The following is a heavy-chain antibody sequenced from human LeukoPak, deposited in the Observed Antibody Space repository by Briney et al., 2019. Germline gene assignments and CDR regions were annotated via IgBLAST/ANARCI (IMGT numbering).Heavy chain of an antibody. CDR3: ATGGYGSGSLDY. D-gene: IGHD3-10*01. CDR1: GYTLTELS. J-gene: IGHJ4*02. Sequence: GASVKVSCKVSGYTLTELSMHWVRQAPGKGLEWMGGFDPEDGETIYAQKFQGRVTMTEDTSTDTAYMELSSLRSEDMAVYYCATGGYGSGSLDYWGQGTLVTVSS. CDR2: FDPEDGET. V-gene: IGHV1-24*01.